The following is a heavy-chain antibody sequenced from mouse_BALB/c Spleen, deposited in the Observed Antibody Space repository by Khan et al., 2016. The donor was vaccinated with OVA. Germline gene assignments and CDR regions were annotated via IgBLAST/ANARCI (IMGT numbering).Heavy chain of an antibody. D-gene: IGHD1-2*01. Sequence: EVQLQESGPGLVKPSQSLSLTCTVTGYSITSGYGWNWIRQFPGNKLEWMGYLSYSGSTHYNPSLKSRISITRDTSKNQFFLQLNSVTTEDTATYYCARTARIKYWGQGTTLTVSS. J-gene: IGHJ2*01. CDR1: GYSITSGYG. CDR3: ARTARIKY. CDR2: LSYSGST. V-gene: IGHV3-2*02.